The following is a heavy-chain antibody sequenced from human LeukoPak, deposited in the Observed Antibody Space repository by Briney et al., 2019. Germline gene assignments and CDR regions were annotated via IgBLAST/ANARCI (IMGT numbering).Heavy chain of an antibody. Sequence: GGSLRLSCAASGFTLSSYATSWVRQAPGKGLEWVSAISASGADTYYADSVKGRFTISRDTSKNTVYLQMNSLRDEDTAVYYCAKQLDSGNFYPTGDDYWGQGTLVTVSS. D-gene: IGHD3-10*01. V-gene: IGHV3-23*01. CDR2: ISASGADT. CDR1: GFTLSSYA. J-gene: IGHJ4*02. CDR3: AKQLDSGNFYPTGDDY.